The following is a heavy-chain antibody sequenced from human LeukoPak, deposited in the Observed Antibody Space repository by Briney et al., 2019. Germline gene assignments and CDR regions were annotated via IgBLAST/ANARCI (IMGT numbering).Heavy chain of an antibody. Sequence: ASVKVSCKASGYTFTGYYIHWVRQAPGQGPEWMGWINPNSGSTNYAQKFQGRVTMTRDTSISTAYMDLSRLTSDDTAVYYCARVVIGAYYYYYMDVWGKGTTVTISS. V-gene: IGHV1-2*02. CDR3: ARVVIGAYYYYYMDV. CDR1: GYTFTGYY. CDR2: INPNSGST. J-gene: IGHJ6*03.